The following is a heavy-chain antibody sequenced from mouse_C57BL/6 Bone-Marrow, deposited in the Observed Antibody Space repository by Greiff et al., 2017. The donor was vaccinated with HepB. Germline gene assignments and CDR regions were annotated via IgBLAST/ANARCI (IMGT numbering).Heavy chain of an antibody. CDR3: ARAWGGRRAWFAY. V-gene: IGHV1-82*01. J-gene: IGHJ3*01. Sequence: QVQLKQSGPELVKPGASVKISCKASGYAFSSSWMNWVKQRPGKGLEWIGRIYPGDGDTNYNGKFKGKATLTADKSSSTAYMQLSSLTSEDSAVYVCARAWGGRRAWFAYWGQGTLVTVSA. D-gene: IGHD3-3*01. CDR2: IYPGDGDT. CDR1: GYAFSSSW.